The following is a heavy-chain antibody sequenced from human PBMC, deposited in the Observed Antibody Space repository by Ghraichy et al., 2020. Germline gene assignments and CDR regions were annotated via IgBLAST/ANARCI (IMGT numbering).Heavy chain of an antibody. D-gene: IGHD2-21*02. V-gene: IGHV3-48*02. J-gene: IGHJ6*02. CDR3: ARDTPYCGGDCYYYYGMDV. CDR1: GFTFSSYS. CDR2: ISSSSSTI. Sequence: GESLNISCAASGFTFSSYSMNWVRQAPGKGLEWVSYISSSSSTIYYADSVKGRFTISRDNAKNSLYLQMNSLRDEDTAVYYCARDTPYCGGDCYYYYGMDVWGQGTTVTVSS.